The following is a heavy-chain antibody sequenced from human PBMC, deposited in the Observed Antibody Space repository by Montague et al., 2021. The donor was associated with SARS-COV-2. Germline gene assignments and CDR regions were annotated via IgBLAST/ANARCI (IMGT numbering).Heavy chain of an antibody. V-gene: IGHV3-48*03. CDR3: TRDYRSVVGDGLDI. Sequence: SLRLSFAASGFTFSYYGMNWVRQAPGKGPEWISYISTSAYTTSYAGSVKGRFTISRDNGKNSLYLQMNSLRVEDTAVYYRTRDYRSVVGDGLDIWGQGTKVTVSS. CDR1: GFTFSYYG. D-gene: IGHD3-16*02. J-gene: IGHJ3*02. CDR2: ISTSAYTT.